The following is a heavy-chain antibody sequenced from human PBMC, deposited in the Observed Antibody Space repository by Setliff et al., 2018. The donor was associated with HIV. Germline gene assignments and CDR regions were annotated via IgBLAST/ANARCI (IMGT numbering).Heavy chain of an antibody. D-gene: IGHD2-21*02. CDR1: GFTFSNAW. V-gene: IGHV3-15*01. CDR2: IKSKTDGGTT. Sequence: PGGSLRLSCAASGFTFSNAWMSWVRQAPGKGLEWVGRIKSKTDGGTTDYAAPVKGRFTISRDDSKNTLYLQMNSLKTEDTAVYYCTTSEPKVVTAMGRSMYWGQGTLVTVSS. CDR3: TTSEPKVVTAMGRSMY. J-gene: IGHJ4*02.